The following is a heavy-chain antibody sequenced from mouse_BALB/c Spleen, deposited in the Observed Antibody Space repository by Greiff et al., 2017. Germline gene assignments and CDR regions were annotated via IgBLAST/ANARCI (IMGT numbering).Heavy chain of an antibody. CDR3: ARSPLYGSSYEDYFDY. CDR1: GFNIKDTY. J-gene: IGHJ2*01. Sequence: EVKLMESGAELVKPGASVKLSCTASGFNIKDTYMHWVKQRPEQGLEWIGRIDPANGNTKYDPKFQGKATITADTSSNTAYLQLSSLTSEDTAVYYCARSPLYGSSYEDYFDYWGQGTTLTVSS. V-gene: IGHV14-3*02. D-gene: IGHD1-1*01. CDR2: IDPANGNT.